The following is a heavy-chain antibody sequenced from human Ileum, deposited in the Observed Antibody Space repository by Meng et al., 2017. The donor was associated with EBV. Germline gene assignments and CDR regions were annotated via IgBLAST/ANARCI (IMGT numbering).Heavy chain of an antibody. Sequence: RESGPGLVKPSETLSLTCAGSGGSISRSDWWRWVRQPPGKGLEWIGETSHSGSTNYSPSLKSRVTISLDKSKNQLSLKLNSVTAADTAVYYCASSDYYRSDYWGQGTLVTVSS. D-gene: IGHD3-22*01. CDR1: GGSISRSDW. J-gene: IGHJ4*02. V-gene: IGHV4-4*02. CDR2: TSHSGST. CDR3: ASSDYYRSDY.